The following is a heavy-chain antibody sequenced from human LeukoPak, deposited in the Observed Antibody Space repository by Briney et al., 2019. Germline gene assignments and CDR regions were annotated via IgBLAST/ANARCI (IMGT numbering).Heavy chain of an antibody. CDR1: GFTFSSYS. D-gene: IGHD2-2*02. CDR3: ARDILPRAFDI. J-gene: IGHJ3*02. Sequence: PGGSLRLSCAASGFTFSSYSMTWVRLAPGKGLEWVSSISSSSSYIYYADSVKGRFTISRDNAKNSLYLQMNSLRAEDTAVYYCARDILPRAFDIWGQGTMVTVSS. CDR2: ISSSSSYI. V-gene: IGHV3-21*01.